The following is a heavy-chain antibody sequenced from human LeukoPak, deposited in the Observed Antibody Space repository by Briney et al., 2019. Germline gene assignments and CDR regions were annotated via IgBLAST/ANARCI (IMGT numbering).Heavy chain of an antibody. CDR1: GYTFTDYY. V-gene: IGHV1-2*02. CDR2: INPKSGGT. J-gene: IGHJ4*02. D-gene: IGHD3-22*01. CDR3: ARGDPYYYDSSGYYYGFDY. Sequence: ASVKVSCKSSGYTFTDYYMHWVRQAPGQGLEWMGWINPKSGGTNYAQNFQGRVTMTRDTSISTAYMELSRLRSDDTAVYYCARGDPYYYDSSGYYYGFDYWGQGTLVTVSS.